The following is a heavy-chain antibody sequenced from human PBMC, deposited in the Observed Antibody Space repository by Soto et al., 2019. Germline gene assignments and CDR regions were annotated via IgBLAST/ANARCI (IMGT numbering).Heavy chain of an antibody. J-gene: IGHJ4*02. CDR3: ARWGSYGGNPGRTKFDY. V-gene: IGHV4-59*08. CDR1: GGSISSYY. D-gene: IGHD4-17*01. Sequence: ASETLSLTCTVSGGSISSYYWSWIRQPPGKGLEWIGYIYYSGSTNYNPSLKSRVTISVDTSKNQFSLKLSSVTAADTAVYYCARWGSYGGNPGRTKFDYWGQGTLVTVSS. CDR2: IYYSGST.